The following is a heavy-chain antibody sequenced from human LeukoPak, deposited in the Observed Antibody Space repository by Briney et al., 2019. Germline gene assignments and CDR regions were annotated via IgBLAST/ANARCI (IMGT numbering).Heavy chain of an antibody. CDR2: IYSGGST. D-gene: IGHD6-13*01. CDR3: AREAAAGGYFDY. J-gene: IGHJ4*02. Sequence: PGGSLRLSCAASGFTFSSYAMSWVRQAPGKGLEWVSVIYSGGSTYYADSVKGRFTISRDNSKNTLYLQMNSLRAEDTAVYYCAREAAAGGYFDYWGQGTLVTVSS. V-gene: IGHV3-66*01. CDR1: GFTFSSYA.